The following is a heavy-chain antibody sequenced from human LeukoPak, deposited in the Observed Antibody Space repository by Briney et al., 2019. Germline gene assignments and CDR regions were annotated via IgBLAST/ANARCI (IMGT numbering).Heavy chain of an antibody. V-gene: IGHV1-2*02. CDR1: GYTFTGYY. CDR2: INPHTGGT. D-gene: IGHD3-10*01. J-gene: IGHJ4*02. Sequence: GSSVKVSCKASGYTFTGYYMHWVRQAPGQGLEWMGWINPHTGGTNYAQKFQGRVTMTRDTSTSTAYMELSRLRSDDTAVYYCARDLFYYGSGSSCIFDYWGQGTLVTVSS. CDR3: ARDLFYYGSGSSCIFDY.